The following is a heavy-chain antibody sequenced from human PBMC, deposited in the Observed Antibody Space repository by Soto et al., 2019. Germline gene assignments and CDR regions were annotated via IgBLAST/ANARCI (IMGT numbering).Heavy chain of an antibody. CDR1: GFAFSSFA. V-gene: IGHV3-23*01. D-gene: IGHD1-26*01. CDR3: AKGGAVLLDPFDV. J-gene: IGHJ3*01. CDR2: VTSSASST. Sequence: GQLLESGGGMVQPGGSLRLSCAASGFAFSSFALNWVRLPPGRGLEWVAAVTSSASSTHYADSVKGRFTISRDNSKNTLYLQVNSLRADDTAVYYCAKGGAVLLDPFDVWGQGTMVTVSS.